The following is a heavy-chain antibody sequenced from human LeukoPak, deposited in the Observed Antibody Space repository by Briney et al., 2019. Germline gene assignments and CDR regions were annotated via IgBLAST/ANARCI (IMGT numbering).Heavy chain of an antibody. CDR3: ARALPYYYGSGSYSNDASFDY. V-gene: IGHV4-31*03. J-gene: IGHJ4*02. CDR1: GGSISSDGYY. Sequence: SETLSLTCTVSGGSISSDGYYWSWIRQHPGKGLEWIGYIYYSGTTYYNPSLKSRVTISVDTSKNQFSLKLSSVTAADTAVYYCARALPYYYGSGSYSNDASFDYWGQGTLVTVSS. D-gene: IGHD3-10*01. CDR2: IYYSGTT.